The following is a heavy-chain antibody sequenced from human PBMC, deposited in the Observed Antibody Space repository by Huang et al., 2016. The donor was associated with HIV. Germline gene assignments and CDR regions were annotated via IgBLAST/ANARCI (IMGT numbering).Heavy chain of an antibody. V-gene: IGHV3-30*02. CDR1: RFTFRSFG. Sequence: QVQLVESGGGVVQPGGSLRLSCAASRFTFRSFGLHGVRQAPVKGLEWVAFIRYNGNNYYYEDSVKGRFTISRDNSKNTLYLQMNSLRADDTAVYYCAKDLTYTYGRHFDYWGQGTLVTVSS. CDR3: AKDLTYTYGRHFDY. CDR2: IRYNGNNY. J-gene: IGHJ4*02. D-gene: IGHD5-18*01.